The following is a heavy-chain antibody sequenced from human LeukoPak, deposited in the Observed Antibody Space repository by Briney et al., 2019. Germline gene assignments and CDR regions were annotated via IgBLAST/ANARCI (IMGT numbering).Heavy chain of an antibody. CDR3: ATDLRGYSYGQIDY. Sequence: GASVKVSCKVSGYTFTDYYMHWVQQAPGKGLEWMGLVDPEDGETIYAEKFQGRVTITADTSTDTAYMELSSLRSEDTAVYHCATDLRGYSYGQIDYWGQGTLVTVSS. V-gene: IGHV1-69-2*01. CDR2: VDPEDGET. D-gene: IGHD5-18*01. J-gene: IGHJ4*02. CDR1: GYTFTDYY.